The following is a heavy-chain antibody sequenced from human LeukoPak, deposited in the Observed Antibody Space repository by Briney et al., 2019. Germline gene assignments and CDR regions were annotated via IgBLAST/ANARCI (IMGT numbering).Heavy chain of an antibody. D-gene: IGHD6-13*01. CDR1: GDSISSNSAA. J-gene: IGHJ4*02. CDR3: ARVSGTSWLDY. Sequence: SQTPSLTCAISGDSISSNSAAWTWIRQSPSRGLEWLVRTYYRSKWYTEYAVSLKSRISINPDTAKNQFSLQLNSVTPEDTAVYYCARVSGTSWLDYWGQGTLVTVSS. CDR2: TYYRSKWYT. V-gene: IGHV6-1*01.